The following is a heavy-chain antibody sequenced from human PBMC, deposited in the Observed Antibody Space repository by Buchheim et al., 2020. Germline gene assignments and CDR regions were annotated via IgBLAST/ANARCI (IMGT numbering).Heavy chain of an antibody. V-gene: IGHV3-74*01. J-gene: IGHJ4*02. CDR2: INSDGSSR. CDR1: EFTLSNYW. Sequence: EVQLVESGGGLVQPGGSLRLSCAASEFTLSNYWMHWVRQAPGKRLMWVSRINSDGSSRTYADSVKGRFTISRDNAKNTLFLQMNSLGAEDTAVYYCARAIDYTSYSNWYDIWGQGTL. D-gene: IGHD3-9*01. CDR3: ARAIDYTSYSNWYDI.